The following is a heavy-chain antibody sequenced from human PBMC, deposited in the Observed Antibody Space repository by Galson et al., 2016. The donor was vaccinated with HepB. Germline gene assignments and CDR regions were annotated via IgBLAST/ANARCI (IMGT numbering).Heavy chain of an antibody. CDR2: INSDGSST. Sequence: SLRLSCAASGFSFSSYWMHWVRQAPGKGLVWVSRINSDGSSTNYADSVKGRFTISRDNAKNTLCLQMNSLRAEDTAMYYCVRSEGATSTRALDYWGQGTLVTVSS. CDR3: VRSEGATSTRALDY. CDR1: GFSFSSYW. D-gene: IGHD1-1*01. V-gene: IGHV3-74*01. J-gene: IGHJ4*02.